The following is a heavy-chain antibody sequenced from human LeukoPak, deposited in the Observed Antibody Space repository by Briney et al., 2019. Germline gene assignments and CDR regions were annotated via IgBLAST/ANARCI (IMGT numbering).Heavy chain of an antibody. CDR3: ARLPITKRALDV. Sequence: SETLSLTCSVSGDSIRSGDSYWGWIRQTPWKGLEWIGSIYYVGSPYYNPSLNSRRVTISVDTSKNQFSLKVTSVTTADTAVYYCARLPITKRALDVWGQGTTVTVSS. CDR1: GDSIRSGDSY. D-gene: IGHD1-14*01. CDR2: IYYVGSP. J-gene: IGHJ6*02. V-gene: IGHV4-39*01.